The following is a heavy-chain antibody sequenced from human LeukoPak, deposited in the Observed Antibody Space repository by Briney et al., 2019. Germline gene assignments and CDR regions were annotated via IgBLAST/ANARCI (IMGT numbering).Heavy chain of an antibody. CDR1: GGSISSSSYY. V-gene: IGHV4-39*01. CDR3: ARLNRDVLLWFGAWGFDP. Sequence: PSETLSLTCTVSGGSISSSSYYWGWIRQPPGKGLEWIGSIYYSGSTYYNLSLKSRVTISVDTSKNQFSLKLSSVTAADTAVYYCARLNRDVLLWFGAWGFDPWGQGTLVTVSS. D-gene: IGHD3-10*01. CDR2: IYYSGST. J-gene: IGHJ5*02.